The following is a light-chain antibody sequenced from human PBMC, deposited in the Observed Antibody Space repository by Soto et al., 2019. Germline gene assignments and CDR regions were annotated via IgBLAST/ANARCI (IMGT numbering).Light chain of an antibody. J-gene: IGKJ5*01. Sequence: DIQLTQSPSSLSASMGDRVTITCRASQSIRSYFNWYPQKPGKAPXXLIFTASNFQSGVPSRFGGSGSGTDFTLTLSSLQPEDFATYYYQQSYTSITFGQGTRLEIK. CDR3: QQSYTSIT. CDR2: TAS. CDR1: QSIRSY. V-gene: IGKV1-39*01.